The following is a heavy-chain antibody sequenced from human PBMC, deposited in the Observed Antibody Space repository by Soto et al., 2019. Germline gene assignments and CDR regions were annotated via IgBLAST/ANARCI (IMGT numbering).Heavy chain of an antibody. CDR2: IYYSGST. J-gene: IGHJ5*02. Sequence: SETLSVTCTVSGGSISSYYWSWIRQPPGKGLEWMGYIYYSGSTNYNPSLKSRVTISVDTSKMQVSLKLSSVTAADTAVYFCARGTPSPLIVRSSRGPWFDPWGQGTLLTVSS. D-gene: IGHD2-15*01. CDR3: ARGTPSPLIVRSSRGPWFDP. V-gene: IGHV4-59*08. CDR1: GGSISSYY.